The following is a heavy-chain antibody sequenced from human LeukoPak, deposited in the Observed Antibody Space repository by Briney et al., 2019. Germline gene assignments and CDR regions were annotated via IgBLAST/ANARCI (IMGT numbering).Heavy chain of an antibody. CDR3: ARVNILTGYGKFDY. J-gene: IGHJ4*02. CDR1: GYSISSGYY. D-gene: IGHD3-9*01. CDR2: IYHSGST. V-gene: IGHV4-38-2*01. Sequence: SETLSLTCAVSGYSISSGYYWGWIRQPPGKGLEWIGSIYHSGSTYYNPSLKSRVTLSVDTSKNQFSLKLSSVTAADTAVYYCARVNILTGYGKFDYWGQGTLVTVSS.